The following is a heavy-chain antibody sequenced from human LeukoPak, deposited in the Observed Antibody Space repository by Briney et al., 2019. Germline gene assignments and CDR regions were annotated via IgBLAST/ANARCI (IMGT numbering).Heavy chain of an antibody. CDR3: ARDYDYTGRSASDI. D-gene: IGHD3-3*01. CDR2: ISTYNGNT. J-gene: IGHJ3*02. CDR1: GYTFTSYG. Sequence: GASVKVSCKASGYTFTSYGISWVRQAPGQGLEWMGWISTYNGNTHYAQKLQGRVTMTTDTSTSTAHMELRSLRSDDTAVYYCARDYDYTGRSASDIWGQGTMVTVSS. V-gene: IGHV1-18*01.